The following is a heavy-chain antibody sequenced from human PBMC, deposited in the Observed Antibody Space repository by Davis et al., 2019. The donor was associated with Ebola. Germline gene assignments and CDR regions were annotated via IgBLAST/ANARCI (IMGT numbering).Heavy chain of an antibody. D-gene: IGHD3-10*01. Sequence: ESLKISCAASGFTFSSYAMTCVRQAPGKGLEWVSAISGSGGSTYYADSVKGRFTISRDNSKNTLYLQMNSLRAEDTAVYYCAKDLDTMVRGVMGYWGQGTLVTVSS. J-gene: IGHJ4*02. CDR2: ISGSGGST. CDR1: GFTFSSYA. CDR3: AKDLDTMVRGVMGY. V-gene: IGHV3-23*01.